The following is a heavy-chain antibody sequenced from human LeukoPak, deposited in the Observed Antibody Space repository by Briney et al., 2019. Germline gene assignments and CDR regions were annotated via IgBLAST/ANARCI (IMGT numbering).Heavy chain of an antibody. Sequence: SETLSLTCAVYGWSFSGYYWSWIRQPPGKGLEWIGEINHSGSTNYNPSLKSRVTISVDTSKNQFSLKLSSVTAADTAVYYCASSATDFIPYSSSWYPNYYYYGMDVWGQGTTVTVSS. J-gene: IGHJ6*02. V-gene: IGHV4-34*01. CDR3: ASSATDFIPYSSSWYPNYYYYGMDV. CDR2: INHSGST. D-gene: IGHD6-13*01. CDR1: GWSFSGYY.